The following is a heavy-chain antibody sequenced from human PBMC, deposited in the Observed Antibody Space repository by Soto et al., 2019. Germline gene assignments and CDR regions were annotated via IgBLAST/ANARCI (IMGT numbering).Heavy chain of an antibody. D-gene: IGHD6-6*01. V-gene: IGHV4-39*01. CDR1: GGSINSSYY. CDR3: SRFAARPPFEY. CDR2: IYYSGTT. Sequence: PSETLSLTCIVSGGSINSSYYWGWIRQPPGKAPGWIGSIYYSGTTYSNPSLKSRVTISVDSSRNQFSLKMTSVTAPDTAVYYCSRFAARPPFEYWGQGLLVTVSS. J-gene: IGHJ4*02.